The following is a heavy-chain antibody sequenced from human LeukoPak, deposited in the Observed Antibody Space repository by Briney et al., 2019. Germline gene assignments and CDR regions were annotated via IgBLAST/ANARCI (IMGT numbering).Heavy chain of an antibody. Sequence: SVKVSCKASGGTSSSYAISWVRQAPGQGLEWMGGIIPIFGTANYAQKFQGRVTITADKSTSTAYMELSSLRSEDTAVYYCARDCSSTSCYPGRSKYNWFDPWGQGTLVTVSS. CDR2: IIPIFGTA. CDR3: ARDCSSTSCYPGRSKYNWFDP. CDR1: GGTSSSYA. D-gene: IGHD2-2*01. V-gene: IGHV1-69*06. J-gene: IGHJ5*02.